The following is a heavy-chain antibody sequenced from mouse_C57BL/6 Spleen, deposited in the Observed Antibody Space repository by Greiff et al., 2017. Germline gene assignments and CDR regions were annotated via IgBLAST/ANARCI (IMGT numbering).Heavy chain of an antibody. CDR1: GYTFTSYW. D-gene: IGHD2-1*01. CDR2: IDPSDSYT. CDR3: ATGNGAMDY. V-gene: IGHV1-50*01. J-gene: IGHJ4*01. Sequence: QVQLQQPGVELVKPGASVKLSCKASGYTFTSYWMQWVKQRPGQGLEWIGEIDPSDSYTNYNQKFKGKATLTVDTSSSTAYMQLSSLTSEDSAVYYCATGNGAMDYWGQGTSVTVSS.